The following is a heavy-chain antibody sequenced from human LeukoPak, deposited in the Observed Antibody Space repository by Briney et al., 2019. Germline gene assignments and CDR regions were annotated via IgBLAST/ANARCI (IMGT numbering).Heavy chain of an antibody. Sequence: GASVTVSCKASGYTFTSYYMHWVRQAPGQGLEWMGIINPSGGSTSYAQKFQGRVTMTRDMSASTVYMELSSLRSEDTAVYYCAVLDLSRDYWGQGTLVTVSS. CDR1: GYTFTSYY. CDR2: INPSGGST. J-gene: IGHJ4*02. V-gene: IGHV1-46*01. D-gene: IGHD4/OR15-4a*01. CDR3: AVLDLSRDY.